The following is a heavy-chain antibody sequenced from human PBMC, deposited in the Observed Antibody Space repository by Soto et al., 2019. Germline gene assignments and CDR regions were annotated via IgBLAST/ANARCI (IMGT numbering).Heavy chain of an antibody. Sequence: QVQLQESGPGLVKPSQTLSLTCTVSGGSISSGAYYWSWIRQHPGKGLEWIGYIYYSGFTYYNPSLKSRVTISVDTSKNQFSLNLSSVTAADTAMYYCARSGYGDYAEGWFDPWGQGTLVIVSS. CDR3: ARSGYGDYAEGWFDP. CDR2: IYYSGFT. J-gene: IGHJ5*02. CDR1: GGSISSGAYY. V-gene: IGHV4-31*03. D-gene: IGHD4-17*01.